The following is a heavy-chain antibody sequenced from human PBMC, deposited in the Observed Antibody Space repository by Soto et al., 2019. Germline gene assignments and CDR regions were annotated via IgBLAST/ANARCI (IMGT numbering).Heavy chain of an antibody. CDR3: AKDWGVYDGSGYFSDYFDY. Sequence: QVQLVQSGGGVVQPGRSLRLSCVASGFTFSTDGMHWVRQAPGKGLECVSAISSDGNNKDYGDSVKGRFTISRDNSKNTLYLQMNSLRAEDTAVYYCAKDWGVYDGSGYFSDYFDYWGQGTLVTVSS. V-gene: IGHV3-30*18. J-gene: IGHJ4*02. CDR2: ISSDGNNK. CDR1: GFTFSTDG. D-gene: IGHD3-22*01.